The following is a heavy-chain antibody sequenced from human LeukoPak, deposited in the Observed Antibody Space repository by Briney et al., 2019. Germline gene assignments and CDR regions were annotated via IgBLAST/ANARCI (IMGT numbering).Heavy chain of an antibody. J-gene: IGHJ4*02. CDR3: ARDAPVWIAARPARPVGY. Sequence: SVKVSCKASGGTFSSYAISWVRQAPGQGLEWMGGIIPIFGTANYAQKFQGRVTITTDESTSTAYMELRSLRSDDTAVYYCARDAPVWIAARPARPVGYWGQGTLVTVSS. D-gene: IGHD6-6*01. CDR1: GGTFSSYA. V-gene: IGHV1-69*05. CDR2: IIPIFGTA.